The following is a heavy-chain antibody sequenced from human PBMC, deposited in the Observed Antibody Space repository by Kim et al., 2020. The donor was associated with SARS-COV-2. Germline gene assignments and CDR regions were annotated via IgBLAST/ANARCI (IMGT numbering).Heavy chain of an antibody. CDR1: GGSISSGGYY. D-gene: IGHD6-19*01. V-gene: IGHV4-31*03. CDR2: IYYSGST. Sequence: SETLSLTCTVSGGSISSGGYYWSWIRQHPGKGLEWIGYIYYSGSTYYNPSLKSRVTISVDTSKNQFSLKLSSVTAADTAVYYCARGGQQWLVPSGKLGNFDYWGQGTLVTVSS. CDR3: ARGGQQWLVPSGKLGNFDY. J-gene: IGHJ4*02.